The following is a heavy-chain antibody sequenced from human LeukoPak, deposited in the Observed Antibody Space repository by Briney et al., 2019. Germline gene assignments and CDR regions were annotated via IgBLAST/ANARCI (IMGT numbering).Heavy chain of an antibody. CDR1: VYTFTYYY. Sequence: ASVNVSCKASVYTFTYYYMHWVRQAPGQGLEWMGWINPNSGGTNYAQKFQGRVTMTRDTSISTAYMELSRLRSDDTAVYYCAREGPIVGATHLVDYWGQGTLVTVSS. D-gene: IGHD1-26*01. V-gene: IGHV1-2*02. J-gene: IGHJ4*02. CDR2: INPNSGGT. CDR3: AREGPIVGATHLVDY.